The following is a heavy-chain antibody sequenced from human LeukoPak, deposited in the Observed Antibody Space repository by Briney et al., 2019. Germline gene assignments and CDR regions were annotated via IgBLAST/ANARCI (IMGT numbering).Heavy chain of an antibody. J-gene: IGHJ4*02. CDR2: ISSDSSYI. Sequence: GGSLRLSCAASGFTFSTYNMNWFRQAPGKGLEYVSSISSDSSYIYYADSLKGRFTISRDNSRSTLYLQMNSLRPEDTAIYYCAREGYYGSGSPPSLYFDYWGQGTLVTVSS. V-gene: IGHV3-21*01. CDR3: AREGYYGSGSPPSLYFDY. D-gene: IGHD3-10*01. CDR1: GFTFSTYN.